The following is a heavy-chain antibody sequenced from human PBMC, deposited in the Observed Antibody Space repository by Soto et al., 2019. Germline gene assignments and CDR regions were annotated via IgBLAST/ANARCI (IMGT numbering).Heavy chain of an antibody. CDR1: GGSISSYY. V-gene: IGHV4-59*01. Sequence: QVQLQESGPGLVKPSETLSLTCTVSGGSISSYYWSWIRQPPGKGLEWIGYIYYSGSTNYNPSLKSRVTISVDTSKNHFSLKLSSVTAADTAVYYCARAGYYYYGMDVWGQGTTVTVSS. CDR2: IYYSGST. J-gene: IGHJ6*02. CDR3: ARAGYYYYGMDV.